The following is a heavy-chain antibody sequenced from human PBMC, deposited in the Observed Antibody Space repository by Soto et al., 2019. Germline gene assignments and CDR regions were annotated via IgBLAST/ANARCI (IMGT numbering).Heavy chain of an antibody. CDR3: VSHYCSSGHNWFDP. D-gene: IGHD6-6*01. J-gene: IGHJ5*02. Sequence: SETLSLTCAVSGGSVTSTIYYWAWIRQPPGKGLEWIGSIYYSGTNYYNPSLKRRVTISVDTSKNQFSLKLRSVTAAETAVYYCVSHYCSSGHNWFDPGGQGTLVPVSS. V-gene: IGHV4-39*01. CDR2: IYYSGTN. CDR1: GGSVTSTIYY.